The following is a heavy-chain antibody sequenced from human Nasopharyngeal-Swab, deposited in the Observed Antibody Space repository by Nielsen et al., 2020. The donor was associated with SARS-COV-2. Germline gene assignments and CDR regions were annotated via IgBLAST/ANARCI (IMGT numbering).Heavy chain of an antibody. CDR3: ARGRRRYFYYDYVWGSYPVGGYFDY. Sequence: ASVKVSCKASGYTFTSYGISWVRQAPGQGLEWMGWISAYNGNTNYAQKLQGRVTMTTDTSTRTAYMELRSLRSDETAVYYCARGRRRYFYYDYVWGSYPVGGYFDYWGQGTLVTVSS. D-gene: IGHD3-16*02. J-gene: IGHJ4*02. CDR2: ISAYNGNT. V-gene: IGHV1-18*04. CDR1: GYTFTSYG.